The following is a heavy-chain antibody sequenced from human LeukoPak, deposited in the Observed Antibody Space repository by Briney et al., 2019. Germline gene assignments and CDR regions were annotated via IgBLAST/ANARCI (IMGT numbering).Heavy chain of an antibody. Sequence: GGSLRLSCAASGFTFSSSAMSWVRQAPGKGLEWVSSISGSGSGGSTYYADSVKGRFTISRDNSKNTLYLQMNSLIAEDTAVYYCARDNVGPFTYYYGSGSYYGGLDWGQGTLVTVSS. V-gene: IGHV3-23*01. D-gene: IGHD3-10*01. CDR2: ISGSGSGGST. CDR3: ARDNVGPFTYYYGSGSYYGGLD. CDR1: GFTFSSSA. J-gene: IGHJ4*02.